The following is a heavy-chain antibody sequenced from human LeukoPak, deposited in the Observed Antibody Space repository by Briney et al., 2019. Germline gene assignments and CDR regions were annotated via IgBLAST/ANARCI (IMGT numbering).Heavy chain of an antibody. CDR3: ASPEWLPDSIDI. CDR2: MKPDGSEK. V-gene: IGHV3-7*01. CDR1: GFTFSNYW. Sequence: GGSLRLSCAGPGFTFSNYWMSWVRQAPGKGLEWVANMKPDGSEKYYVDSVKGRFTISRDNARNSLYLQMNSLRAEDTAVYYCASPEWLPDSIDIWGQGTMVTVSS. J-gene: IGHJ3*02. D-gene: IGHD3-3*01.